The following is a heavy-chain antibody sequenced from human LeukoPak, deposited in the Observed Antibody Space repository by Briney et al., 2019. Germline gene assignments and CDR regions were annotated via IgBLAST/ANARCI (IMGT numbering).Heavy chain of an antibody. CDR3: ARAHSSSGGVDY. CDR1: GGSISSGDYY. Sequence: PSQTLSLTCTVSGGSISSGDYYWSWIRQPPGKGLEWIGYIYYSGSTYYNPSLKSRVTISVDTSKNLFSLKLSSVTAADTAVYYCARAHSSSGGVDYWGQGTLVTVSS. CDR2: IYYSGST. D-gene: IGHD6-6*01. J-gene: IGHJ4*02. V-gene: IGHV4-30-4*08.